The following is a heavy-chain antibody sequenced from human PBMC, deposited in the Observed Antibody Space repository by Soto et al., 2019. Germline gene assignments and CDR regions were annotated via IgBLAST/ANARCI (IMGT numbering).Heavy chain of an antibody. D-gene: IGHD6-13*01. CDR1: GYTFTTFH. CDR2: INPDTGDS. V-gene: IGHV1-2*02. J-gene: IGHJ4*02. Sequence: ASVKVSCKASGYTFTTFHLHWVRLAPGQGLEWMGWINPDTGDSEYGQKFQGRVTLTRDTSMTTAYMELSSLTSDDTAVYYCAKEQLVERNFDYWGQGTLVTVSS. CDR3: AKEQLVERNFDY.